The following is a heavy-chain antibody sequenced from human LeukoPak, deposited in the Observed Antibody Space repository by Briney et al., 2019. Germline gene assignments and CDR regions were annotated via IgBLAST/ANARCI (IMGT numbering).Heavy chain of an antibody. CDR3: ARHGIVDTSRKYYFDY. V-gene: IGHV4-59*08. D-gene: IGHD5-18*01. J-gene: IGHJ4*02. Sequence: SETLSLTCTVSGGSISSYYWSWIRQPPGKGLDWIGYIYYSGSTNYNPSLKSRVTISVDTSKNQFSLELSSVTAADTAVYYYARHGIVDTSRKYYFDYWGQGTLVTVSS. CDR1: GGSISSYY. CDR2: IYYSGST.